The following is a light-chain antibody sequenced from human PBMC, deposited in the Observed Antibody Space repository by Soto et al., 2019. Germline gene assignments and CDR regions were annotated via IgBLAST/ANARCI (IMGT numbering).Light chain of an antibody. J-gene: IGKJ1*01. Sequence: ELVMTQSPATLSVSPGERATLSCRASQSVSNNLAWYQQKPGQAPRLLIHGASTRATGIPARFSGSGSGTEFTLTISSLQSEDFAIYYCQHQSSWPRTFGQGTKV. V-gene: IGKV3-15*01. CDR1: QSVSNN. CDR3: QHQSSWPRT. CDR2: GAS.